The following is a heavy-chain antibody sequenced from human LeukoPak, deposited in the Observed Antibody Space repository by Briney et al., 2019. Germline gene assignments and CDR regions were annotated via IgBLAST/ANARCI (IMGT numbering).Heavy chain of an antibody. J-gene: IGHJ3*02. CDR2: ISSGATSI. V-gene: IGHV3-48*03. CDR3: ATNSRVSYAFAI. CDR1: GFTFSSYE. D-gene: IGHD6-13*01. Sequence: GGSLRLSCAASGFTFSSYEMNWVRQTPGMGLEWIAYISSGATSIYYADSAKGRFNISRDNAKNSLNLQMNSLRAEDTAVYYCATNSRVSYAFAIWGQGTMVTVSA.